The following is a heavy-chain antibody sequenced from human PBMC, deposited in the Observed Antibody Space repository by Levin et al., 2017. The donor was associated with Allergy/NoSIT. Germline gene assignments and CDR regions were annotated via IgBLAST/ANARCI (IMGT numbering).Heavy chain of an antibody. J-gene: IGHJ4*02. Sequence: SETLSLTCTVSGGSISSGSYYWSWIRQPAGKGLEWIGRIYTSGSTNYNPSLKSRVTISVDTSKNQFSLKLSSVTAADTAVYYCARSERYFDWYTWPDYWGQGTLVTVSS. CDR2: IYTSGST. CDR1: GGSISSGSYY. V-gene: IGHV4-61*02. D-gene: IGHD3-9*01. CDR3: ARSERYFDWYTWPDY.